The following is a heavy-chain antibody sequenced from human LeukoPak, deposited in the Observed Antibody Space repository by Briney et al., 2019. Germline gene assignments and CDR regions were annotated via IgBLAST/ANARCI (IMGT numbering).Heavy chain of an antibody. J-gene: IGHJ6*02. CDR1: GFTSSDYY. CDR2: ISSSGGTT. V-gene: IGHV3-11*01. Sequence: GGSLRLSCAASGFTSSDYYMTWIRQPPGKGPEWISYISSSGGTTTYVDSVKGRFTISRDNAKNSLYLQMNSMRADDTAVYYCARSNYYTVDVWGQGTAVTVSS. CDR3: ARSNYYTVDV.